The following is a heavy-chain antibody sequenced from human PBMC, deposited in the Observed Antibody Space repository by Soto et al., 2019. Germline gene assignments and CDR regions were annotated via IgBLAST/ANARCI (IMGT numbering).Heavy chain of an antibody. CDR3: ARDLGGWPDY. J-gene: IGHJ4*02. D-gene: IGHD6-19*01. V-gene: IGHV1-69*04. CDR2: IIPILGIA. Sequence: SVKVSCKASGGTFSSYTISWVRQAPGQGLEWMGRIIPILGIANYAQKFQGRVTITRDTSASTAYMELSSLRSEDTAVYYCARDLGGWPDYWGQGTLVTVPS. CDR1: GGTFSSYT.